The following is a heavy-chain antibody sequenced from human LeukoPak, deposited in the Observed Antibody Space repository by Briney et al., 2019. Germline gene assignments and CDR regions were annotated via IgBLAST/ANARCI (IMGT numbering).Heavy chain of an antibody. D-gene: IGHD6-6*01. CDR2: IYYSGST. CDR3: ARLGKYSSSSGFGY. Sequence: SETLSLTCTVSGGSISSSSYYWGWIRQPPGKGLEWIGSIYYSGSTYYNPSLKSRVTISVDTSKNQFSLKLSSVTAADTAVYYCARLGKYSSSSGFGYWGQGTLVTVSS. V-gene: IGHV4-39*01. CDR1: GGSISSSSYY. J-gene: IGHJ4*02.